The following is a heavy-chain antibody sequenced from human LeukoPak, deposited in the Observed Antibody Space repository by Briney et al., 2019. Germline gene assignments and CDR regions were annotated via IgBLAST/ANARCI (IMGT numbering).Heavy chain of an antibody. Sequence: GGSLGLSCAASGFTFSNYDMNWVRQAPGKGLEWVSYISGSSSTMYYADSVRGRFTISRDNAKNSLYLQMNSLRAEDTAVYYCARPLNTIFGVWDYYYMDVWGKGTTVTVSS. J-gene: IGHJ6*03. CDR3: ARPLNTIFGVWDYYYMDV. D-gene: IGHD3-3*01. CDR2: ISGSSSTM. V-gene: IGHV3-48*01. CDR1: GFTFSNYD.